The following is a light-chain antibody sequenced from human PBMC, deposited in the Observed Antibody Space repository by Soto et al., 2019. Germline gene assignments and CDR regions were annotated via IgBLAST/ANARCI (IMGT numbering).Light chain of an antibody. J-gene: IGLJ1*01. CDR3: SSYTSISTYNFV. V-gene: IGLV2-14*01. Sequence: QSVLTQPASVSGSPGQSITISCTGTSSDIGTYNYVSWYQQHPGKAPKLMIYDVSNRPSGVSNRFSGSKSGNTASLTISGLQAEDEADYYCSSYTSISTYNFVFVPGTKLTVL. CDR2: DVS. CDR1: SSDIGTYNY.